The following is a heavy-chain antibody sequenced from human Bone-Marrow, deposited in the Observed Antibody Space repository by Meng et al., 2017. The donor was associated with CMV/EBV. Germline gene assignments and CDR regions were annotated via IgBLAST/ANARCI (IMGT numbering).Heavy chain of an antibody. Sequence: ASGFTFSGSAMTWVRQASGKGLEWVGRIRSKANSYATAYAASVKGRFTISRDDSKNTAYLQMNSLKTEDTAVYYCTRPYSGYEKGDYWGQGTLVTVSS. CDR3: TRPYSGYEKGDY. D-gene: IGHD5-12*01. J-gene: IGHJ4*02. CDR1: GFTFSGSA. V-gene: IGHV3-73*01. CDR2: IRSKANSYAT.